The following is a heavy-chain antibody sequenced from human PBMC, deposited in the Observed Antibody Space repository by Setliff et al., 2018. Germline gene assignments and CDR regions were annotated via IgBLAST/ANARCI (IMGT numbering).Heavy chain of an antibody. CDR3: SSYLVS. CDR1: GFTFSSYA. Sequence: AGGSLRLSCAASGFTFSSYAMHWVRQAPGKGLEWVAVISYDGSNKYYADSVKGRFTISRDNARNLLYLQMNSLRVDDTAVYYCSSYLVSWGQGALVTVSS. CDR2: ISYDGSNK. D-gene: IGHD2-21*01. J-gene: IGHJ4*02. V-gene: IGHV3-30-3*01.